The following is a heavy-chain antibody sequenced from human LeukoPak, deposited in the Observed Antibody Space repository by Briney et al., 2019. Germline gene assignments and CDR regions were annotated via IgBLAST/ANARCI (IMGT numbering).Heavy chain of an antibody. V-gene: IGHV3-30*04. CDR2: ISYDGSNK. D-gene: IGHD4-23*01. CDR1: GFSFSAYA. CDR3: GREKLRKIDY. Sequence: GRSLRLSCAASGFSFSAYAMHWVRQAPGKGLEWVSFISYDGSNKYYADSVEGRFTISRDNSKNTLNLQMNSLRAEDTAVYYCGREKLRKIDYWGQGTLVIVSS. J-gene: IGHJ4*02.